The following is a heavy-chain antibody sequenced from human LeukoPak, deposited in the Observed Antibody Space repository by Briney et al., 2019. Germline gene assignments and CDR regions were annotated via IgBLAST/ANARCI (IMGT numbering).Heavy chain of an antibody. V-gene: IGHV3-9*01. CDR2: ISWNSGSI. Sequence: PGGSLRLSCAASGFTFDDYAMHWVRQAPGKGLEWVSGISWNSGSIGYADSVKGRFTISRDNAKNSLYLQMNSLRAEDTALYYCAKARSWSIGVVFDYWGQGTLVTVSS. D-gene: IGHD6-13*01. CDR3: AKARSWSIGVVFDY. J-gene: IGHJ4*02. CDR1: GFTFDDYA.